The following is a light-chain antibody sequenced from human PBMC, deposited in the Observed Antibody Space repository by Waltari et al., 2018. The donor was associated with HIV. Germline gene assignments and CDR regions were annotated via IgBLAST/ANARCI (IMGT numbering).Light chain of an antibody. Sequence: DIQMTQSPSSLSASVGDRVTITCRASQSISTYLNWYQQKPGKAPKLLIYAASSLQSGVPSRFSGSGSGKDFTLTISSLQPEDFATYYCQQSYSTPGYTFGQGTKLEIK. J-gene: IGKJ2*01. CDR3: QQSYSTPGYT. CDR2: AAS. V-gene: IGKV1-39*01. CDR1: QSISTY.